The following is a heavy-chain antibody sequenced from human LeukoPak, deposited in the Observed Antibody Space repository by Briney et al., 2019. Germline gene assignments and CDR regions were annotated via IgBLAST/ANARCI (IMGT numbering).Heavy chain of an antibody. CDR1: GCSISSYC. J-gene: IGHJ5*02. V-gene: IGHV4-59*08. CDR2: IYYSGST. Sequence: KSSETLSLTSTVSGCSISSYCWSWLRQPPGKGLEWSGYIYYSGSTTYNPSLKSRVTISVDTSKNQFSLKLSSVTAADTAVYYCARQGGGATPGWFDPWGQGTLVTVSS. D-gene: IGHD1-26*01. CDR3: ARQGGGATPGWFDP.